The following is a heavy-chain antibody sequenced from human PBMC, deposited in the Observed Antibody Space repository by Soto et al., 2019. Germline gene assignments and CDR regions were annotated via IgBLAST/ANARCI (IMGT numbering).Heavy chain of an antibody. J-gene: IGHJ6*02. CDR2: IYHSGST. CDR1: GYSISSGYY. V-gene: IGHV4-38-2*01. Sequence: SETLSLTCAVSGYSISSGYYLGWILQPPWKGLEWIGSIYHSGSTYYNPSLKSRVTISVDTSKNQFSLKLSSVTAADTAVYYCARAEGGSYFYYYYYYGMDVWGQGTTVTVSS. D-gene: IGHD1-26*01. CDR3: ARAEGGSYFYYYYYYGMDV.